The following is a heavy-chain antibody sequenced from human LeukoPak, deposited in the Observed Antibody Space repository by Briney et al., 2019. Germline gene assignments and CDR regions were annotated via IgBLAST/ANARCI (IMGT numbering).Heavy chain of an antibody. Sequence: GGSLRLSCAASGFTFSSYAMHWVRQAPGKGLEWVAFIRYDGSNKYYADSVKGRFTISRDNSKNTLYLQMNSLRAEDTAVYYCAKDPTIFGVVIIPPFDYWGQGTLVTVSS. D-gene: IGHD3-3*01. J-gene: IGHJ4*02. CDR3: AKDPTIFGVVIIPPFDY. CDR2: IRYDGSNK. CDR1: GFTFSSYA. V-gene: IGHV3-30*02.